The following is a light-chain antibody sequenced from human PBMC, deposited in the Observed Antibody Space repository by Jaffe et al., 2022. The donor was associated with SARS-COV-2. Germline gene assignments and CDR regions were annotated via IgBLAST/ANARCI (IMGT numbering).Light chain of an antibody. CDR3: CSYAGSSTWV. CDR2: EDS. Sequence: QSALTQPASVSGSPGQSITISCTGTSSDVGSYNLVSWYQQHPGKAPKLVIYEDSKRPSGVSNRFSGSKSGNTASLTISGLQAEDEADYYCCSYAGSSTWVFGGGTKLTVL. J-gene: IGLJ3*02. V-gene: IGLV2-23*01. CDR1: SSDVGSYNL.